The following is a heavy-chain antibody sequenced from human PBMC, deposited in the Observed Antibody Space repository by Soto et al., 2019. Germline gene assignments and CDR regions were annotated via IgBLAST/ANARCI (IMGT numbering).Heavy chain of an antibody. J-gene: IGHJ5*02. Sequence: QLQLQESGPGLVKPSETLSLTCTVSGGSISSSSYYWGWIRQPPGKGLEWIGSISYSGSTYYNPSLKSRVTISVDTSKNQFSLKLSSVTAADTAVYYCARRGRGWFDPWGQGTLVTVSS. V-gene: IGHV4-39*01. CDR3: ARRGRGWFDP. CDR1: GGSISSSSYY. CDR2: ISYSGST.